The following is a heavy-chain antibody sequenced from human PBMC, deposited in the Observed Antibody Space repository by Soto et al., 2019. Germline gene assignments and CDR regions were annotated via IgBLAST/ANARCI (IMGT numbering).Heavy chain of an antibody. J-gene: IGHJ5*02. CDR3: ARTLSSSAENWFDP. CDR2: TYYRSKWYN. CDR1: GDSVSSNSAA. D-gene: IGHD6-6*01. Sequence: RSQTLSLTCAISGDSVSSNSAAWNWIRQSPSRGLEWLGRTYYRSKWYNDYAVSVKSRITINPDTSKNQFSLQLNSVTPEDTAVYFCARTLSSSAENWFDPWGQGTLVTVSS. V-gene: IGHV6-1*01.